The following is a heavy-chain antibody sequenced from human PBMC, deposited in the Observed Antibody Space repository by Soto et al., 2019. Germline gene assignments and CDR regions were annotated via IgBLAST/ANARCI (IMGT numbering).Heavy chain of an antibody. CDR2: IYYSGST. CDR1: GGSISSYY. CDR3: ARDFHYYDSSGYWNWFDP. J-gene: IGHJ5*02. Sequence: PSETLSLTCTVSGGSISSYYWSWIRQPPGKGLEWIGYIYYSGSTNYNPSLKSRVTISVDTSKNPFSLKLSSVTAAATAVYYCARDFHYYDSSGYWNWFDPWGQGTLVTVSS. V-gene: IGHV4-59*01. D-gene: IGHD3-22*01.